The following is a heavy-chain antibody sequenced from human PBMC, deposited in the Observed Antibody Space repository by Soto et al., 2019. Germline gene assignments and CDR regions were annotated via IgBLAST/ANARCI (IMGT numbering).Heavy chain of an antibody. Sequence: QVQLQESGPGLVKPSETLSLTCTVSGGSISSYYWSWIRQPAGKGLEWIGRIYTSGSTNYNPSLKSRVTMSVDTSKNRFSLKLSSVTAADTAVYYCARDYCSSSSCYRTHWFDSWGQGTLVTVSS. CDR2: IYTSGST. V-gene: IGHV4-4*07. D-gene: IGHD2-2*02. CDR1: GGSISSYY. J-gene: IGHJ5*01. CDR3: ARDYCSSSSCYRTHWFDS.